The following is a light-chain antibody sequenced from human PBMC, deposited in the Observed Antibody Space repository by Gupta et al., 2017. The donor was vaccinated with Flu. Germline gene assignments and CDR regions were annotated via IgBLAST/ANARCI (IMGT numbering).Light chain of an antibody. J-gene: IGKJ1*01. CDR3: QRYATSWWT. V-gene: IGKV3-20*01. CDR1: ESVSSSY. Sequence: EIVLTQSPGTLSLSPGERATLSCRASESVSSSYLAWYQQKPGQAPRLLISGTSNRATGIPDRFSGSGSGTDFTLTISRLEPKDFAVYYCQRYATSWWTFGQGTKVEIK. CDR2: GTS.